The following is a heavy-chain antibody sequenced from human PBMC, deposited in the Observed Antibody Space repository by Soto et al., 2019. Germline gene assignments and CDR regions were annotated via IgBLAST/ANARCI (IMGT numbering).Heavy chain of an antibody. J-gene: IGHJ4*02. D-gene: IGHD6-13*01. V-gene: IGHV5-10-1*01. CDR2: VDPTDSYT. CDR3: ARLQAAAGDNDLTFDY. CDR1: GYTFTTYW. Sequence: PGESLKISCKGSGYTFTTYWITWVRQMPGKGLEWMGRVDPTDSYTNYSPSFQGHVTISSDKSISTAYLQLNSLKASDTSMYYCARLQAAAGDNDLTFDYWGQGTLVTVSS.